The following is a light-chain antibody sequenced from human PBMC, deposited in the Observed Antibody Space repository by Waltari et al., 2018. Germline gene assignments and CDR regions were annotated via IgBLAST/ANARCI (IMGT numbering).Light chain of an antibody. J-gene: IGLJ1*01. CDR1: SSNIENNY. CDR2: DDN. Sequence: QSVLTQPPSVSAAPGQRVTISCSGSSSNIENNYVPWYQQLPGTAPKLFIFDDNKRSSGLPDRFSGSKSGTSATLDITGLQTGDEADYYCGTWDTSLSAYVFGTGTKVTVL. V-gene: IGLV1-51*01. CDR3: GTWDTSLSAYV.